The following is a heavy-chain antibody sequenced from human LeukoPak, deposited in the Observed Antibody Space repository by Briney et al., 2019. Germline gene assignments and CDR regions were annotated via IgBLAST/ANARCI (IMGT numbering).Heavy chain of an antibody. CDR3: ARDTPYQFERFFPYDSSGYYDY. Sequence: GGSLRLSCEASGFTFSSYAMHWVRQAPGKGLEWVAVISYDGSNKYYADSVKGRFTISRDNSKNTLYLQMNSLRAEDTAVYYCARDTPYQFERFFPYDSSGYYDYWGQGTLVTVSS. D-gene: IGHD3-22*01. CDR1: GFTFSSYA. CDR2: ISYDGSNK. V-gene: IGHV3-30-3*01. J-gene: IGHJ4*02.